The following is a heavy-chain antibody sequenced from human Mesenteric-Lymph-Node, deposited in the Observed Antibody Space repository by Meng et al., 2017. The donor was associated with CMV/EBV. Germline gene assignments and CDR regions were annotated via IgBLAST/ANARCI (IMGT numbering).Heavy chain of an antibody. CDR3: AKGSSQAAARQGLGY. J-gene: IGHJ4*02. V-gene: IGHV3-23*01. D-gene: IGHD6-13*01. CDR1: GFTFSSYA. CDR2: ISGSGGST. Sequence: GGSLRLSCAASGFTFSSYAMSWVHQAPGKGLEWVSGISGSGGSTYYADSVKGRFSISRDNSKDTLFLQMNSLRAEDTAVYYCAKGSSQAAARQGLGYWGQGALVTVSS.